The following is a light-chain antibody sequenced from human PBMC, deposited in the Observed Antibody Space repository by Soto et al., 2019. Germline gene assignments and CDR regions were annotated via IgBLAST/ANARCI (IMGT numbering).Light chain of an antibody. J-gene: IGLJ2*01. V-gene: IGLV8-61*01. Sequence: QAVVTQEPSFSVSPGGTVTLTCGLTSGSASTSNYPSWHQQTPGQAPRTLIYSTTTRSSGVPDRFSGSILGNRAALTITGAQADDESDYYCVLYMGSGISVFGGGTKVTVL. CDR1: SGSASTSNY. CDR3: VLYMGSGISV. CDR2: STT.